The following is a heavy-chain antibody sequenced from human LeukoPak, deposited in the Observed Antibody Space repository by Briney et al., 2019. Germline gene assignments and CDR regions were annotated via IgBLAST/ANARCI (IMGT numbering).Heavy chain of an antibody. D-gene: IGHD5-18*01. CDR2: ISYTRTT. Sequence: NPSETLSLTCTVSGGSINNHYWSSIRQPPGKGLEWIGYISYTRTTIYNPSRKTRVTISVDTSNQLSLKLSSVTAADTAMYYCATGPHTALDYWGQGTLVTVSS. V-gene: IGHV4-59*08. CDR3: ATGPHTALDY. J-gene: IGHJ4*02. CDR1: GGSINNHY.